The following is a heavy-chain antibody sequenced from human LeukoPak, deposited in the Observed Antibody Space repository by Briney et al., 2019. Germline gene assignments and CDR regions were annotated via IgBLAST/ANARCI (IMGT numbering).Heavy chain of an antibody. CDR1: GYSISSGYF. J-gene: IGHJ4*02. V-gene: IGHV4-38-2*02. D-gene: IGHD2-21*02. Sequence: ETSETLSLTCTVSGYSISSGYFWGLMQQPPGKGLEWIGSIYQSETAHYNPSLKSRVTISVDTSKNQFSLKLRSVMAADTAVYYCARAYCVGDCPVLHIYFDNWGQGTLVSVSS. CDR3: ARAYCVGDCPVLHIYFDN. CDR2: IYQSETA.